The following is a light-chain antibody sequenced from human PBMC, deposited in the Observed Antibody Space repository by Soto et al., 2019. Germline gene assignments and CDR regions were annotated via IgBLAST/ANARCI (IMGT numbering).Light chain of an antibody. CDR2: AAS. V-gene: IGKV1-9*01. Sequence: DIQLTQSPSFLSASVGDRVTITCRASQGISSYLAWYQQKPGKAPKLLIYAASTLQSGVPSRFSGGGSGTEFTLTISSLQPEDFATYYCQQLNSYRSITFGQGTRLEIK. J-gene: IGKJ5*01. CDR1: QGISSY. CDR3: QQLNSYRSIT.